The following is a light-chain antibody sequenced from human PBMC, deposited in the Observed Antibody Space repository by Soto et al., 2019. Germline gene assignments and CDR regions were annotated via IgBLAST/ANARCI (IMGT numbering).Light chain of an antibody. CDR1: QSVSSSY. J-gene: IGKJ1*01. CDR2: GAS. Sequence: VMTQSTATLSVSPGETATLSCRASQSVSSSYLAWYQQKPGQAPRLLIYGASTRATGIPDRFSGSGSGTELTLTISSIQPDYLATDYCQQYMSYSFGQGTKVDIK. V-gene: IGKV3D-15*01. CDR3: QQYMSYS.